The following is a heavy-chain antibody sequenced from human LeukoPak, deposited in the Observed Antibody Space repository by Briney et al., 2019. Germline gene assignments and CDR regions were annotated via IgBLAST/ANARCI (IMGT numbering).Heavy chain of an antibody. V-gene: IGHV1-18*01. Sequence: ASVRVSCKASGYTFTSYGISWVRQAPGQGLEWVGWISTYNGSTNYAQKHQCIVTMTRETCTSTTYMELRSLRSDDTAVYYCARDCDDFWSGYPLGSLWYVWGRATTVTVSS. CDR1: GYTFTSYG. CDR3: ARDCDDFWSGYPLGSLWYV. CDR2: ISTYNGST. J-gene: IGHJ6*04. D-gene: IGHD3-3*01.